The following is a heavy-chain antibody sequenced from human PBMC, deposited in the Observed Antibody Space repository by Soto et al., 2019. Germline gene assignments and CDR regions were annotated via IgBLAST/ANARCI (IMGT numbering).Heavy chain of an antibody. V-gene: IGHV1-69*02. CDR1: GGTFSSYT. CDR2: IIPILGIA. D-gene: IGHD4-17*01. Sequence: QVQLVQSGAEVKKPGSSVQVSCKASGGTFSSYTISWVRQAPGQGLEWMGRIIPILGIANYAQKFQGRVTITADKSTSTAYMELSSLRSEDTAVYYCARSEDDYGDYEFFDYWGQGTLVTVSS. J-gene: IGHJ4*02. CDR3: ARSEDDYGDYEFFDY.